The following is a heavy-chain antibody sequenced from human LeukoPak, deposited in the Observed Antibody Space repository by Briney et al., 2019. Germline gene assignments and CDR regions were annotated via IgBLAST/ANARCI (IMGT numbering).Heavy chain of an antibody. V-gene: IGHV3-30*04. Sequence: GGSLRLSCAASGFTFSSYAMHWVRQAPGKGLEWVAVISYDGSNKYYADSVKGRFTISRDNSKNTLYLQMNSLRVEDTAAYYCAKVRAPSGWFNSDYWGQGTLVTVSS. J-gene: IGHJ4*02. CDR3: AKVRAPSGWFNSDY. D-gene: IGHD6-19*01. CDR2: ISYDGSNK. CDR1: GFTFSSYA.